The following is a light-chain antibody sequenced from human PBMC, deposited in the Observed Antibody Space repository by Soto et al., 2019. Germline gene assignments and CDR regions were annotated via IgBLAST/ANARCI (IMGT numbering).Light chain of an antibody. CDR2: WAS. V-gene: IGKV4-1*01. Sequence: VLTQSPSSLAVSLGERATVNCRSSQSVLDNSTNKSYLAWYQKKPGHPPKLLVHWASVREAGVPDRFSGGGSGTDFTLTISSLQAEDVAVYYCHQYYTTPQTFGQGTKVDI. J-gene: IGKJ2*01. CDR1: QSVLDNSTNKSY. CDR3: HQYYTTPQT.